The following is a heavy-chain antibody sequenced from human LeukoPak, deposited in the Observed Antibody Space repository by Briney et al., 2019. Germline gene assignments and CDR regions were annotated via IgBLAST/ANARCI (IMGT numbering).Heavy chain of an antibody. CDR1: GFTFSSYG. D-gene: IGHD6-13*01. Sequence: GGSLRLSCAASGFTFSSYGMHWVRQAPGNGLEWVAVIWYDGSNKYYADSVKGRFTISRDNSKNTLYLQMNSLRAEDTAVYYCAKIEVSSIWSSWGQGTLVTVSS. CDR3: AKIEVSSIWSS. V-gene: IGHV3-33*06. CDR2: IWYDGSNK. J-gene: IGHJ5*02.